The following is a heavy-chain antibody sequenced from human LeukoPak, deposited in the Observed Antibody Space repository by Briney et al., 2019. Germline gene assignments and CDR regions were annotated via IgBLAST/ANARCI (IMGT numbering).Heavy chain of an antibody. D-gene: IGHD5-12*01. Sequence: ASVKVSCKASGYTFSSYTLSWLRQSPGQGLEWMGWINTYTGTPTYAQGFTGRFVFSLDSSVSTAYLQINSLKAEDIAVYYCVRQYSGYESLYFDSWGQGTLVTVSS. V-gene: IGHV7-4-1*02. J-gene: IGHJ4*02. CDR1: GYTFSSYT. CDR2: INTYTGTP. CDR3: VRQYSGYESLYFDS.